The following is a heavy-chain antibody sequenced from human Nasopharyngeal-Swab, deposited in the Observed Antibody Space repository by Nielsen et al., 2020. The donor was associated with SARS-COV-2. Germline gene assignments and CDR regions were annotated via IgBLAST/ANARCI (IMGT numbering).Heavy chain of an antibody. Sequence: GGSLRLSCVASGVIFSKYWMHWVRQAPGKGLVWVLRVNQDGSRTDYADSVRGRFTISRDNAKNTPYLQMNSLRVEDTAVYYCVKHQGSSSDQWGQGTLVTVSS. CDR1: GVIFSKYW. J-gene: IGHJ4*02. CDR2: VNQDGSRT. CDR3: VKHQGSSSDQ. V-gene: IGHV3-74*01.